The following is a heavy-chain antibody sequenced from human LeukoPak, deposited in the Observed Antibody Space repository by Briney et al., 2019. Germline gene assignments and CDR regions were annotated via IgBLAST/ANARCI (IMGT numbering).Heavy chain of an antibody. CDR1: GGSISSYY. J-gene: IGHJ5*02. CDR2: IFPSGGEI. V-gene: IGHV3-53*01. D-gene: IGHD2-8*02. CDR3: ATYRQVLLPLES. Sequence: ETLSLTCTVSGGSISSYYWSWIRQPPGKGLEWVSSIFPSGGEIHYADSVRGRFTISRDNSKSTLSLQMNSLRAEDTAIYYCATYRQVLLPLESWGEGTLVTVSS.